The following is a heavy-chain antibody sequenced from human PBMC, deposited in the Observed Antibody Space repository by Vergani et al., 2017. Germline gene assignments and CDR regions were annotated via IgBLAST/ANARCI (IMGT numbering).Heavy chain of an antibody. V-gene: IGHV1-46*03. D-gene: IGHD3-9*01. CDR1: GYTFSNYY. CDR2: INPSGGHT. J-gene: IGHJ4*02. CDR3: ARGDYGILTGYRY. Sequence: QVQVVQSGAEVKKSGASGKVSCKTSGYTFSNYYMHWVRQAPGQGLEWMGIINPSGGHTNYAQKFQGRVTMTRDTSTSTVYMELSSLRSEDTAIYYCARGDYGILTGYRYWGQGTLVIVSA.